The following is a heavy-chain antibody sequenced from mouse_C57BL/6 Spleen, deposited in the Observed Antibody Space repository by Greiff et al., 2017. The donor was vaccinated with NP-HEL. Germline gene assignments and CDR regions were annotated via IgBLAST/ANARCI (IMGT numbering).Heavy chain of an antibody. CDR1: GYSFTGYY. V-gene: IGHV1-42*01. D-gene: IGHD2-4*01. J-gene: IGHJ3*01. Sequence: VQLQQSGPELVKPGASVKISCKASGYSFTGYYMNWVKQSPEKSLEWIGEINPSTGGTTYNQKFKAKATLTVDKSSSTAYMQLKSLTSEDSAVYYCARREDYDGFAYWGQGTLVTVSA. CDR2: INPSTGGT. CDR3: ARREDYDGFAY.